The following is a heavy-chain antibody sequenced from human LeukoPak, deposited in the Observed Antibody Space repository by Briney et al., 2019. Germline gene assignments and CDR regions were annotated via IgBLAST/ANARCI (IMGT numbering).Heavy chain of an antibody. Sequence: TSETLSLTCTVSGRSISSYYWSWIRQPAGKGLEWIGRIYSTGSTNYNPSLKSRVTMSVDTSKNQFSLRLRSVTAADTAVYYCARQIASAGTAGFDFWGQGALVTVSS. CDR2: IYSTGST. CDR1: GRSISSYY. D-gene: IGHD6-13*01. V-gene: IGHV4-4*07. CDR3: ARQIASAGTAGFDF. J-gene: IGHJ4*02.